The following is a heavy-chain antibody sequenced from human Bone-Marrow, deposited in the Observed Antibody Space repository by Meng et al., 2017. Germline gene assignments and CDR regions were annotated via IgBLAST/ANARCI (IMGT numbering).Heavy chain of an antibody. CDR3: RLAYCMGDCVDY. V-gene: IGHV4-34*01. CDR1: GGSFSAYD. D-gene: IGHD2-21*01. Sequence: QVQVQQWGAGRLKPAETRSRTCAFDGGSFSAYDWSWIRPPPGKGLEWLGQINHSGSTNDNPSLKSRVTISIDTSRNQLSLKLSSVTAADTAVYYCRLAYCMGDCVDYWGQGTLVTVSS. CDR2: INHSGST. J-gene: IGHJ4*02.